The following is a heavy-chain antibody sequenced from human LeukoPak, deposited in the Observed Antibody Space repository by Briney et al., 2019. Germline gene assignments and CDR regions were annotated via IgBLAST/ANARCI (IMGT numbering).Heavy chain of an antibody. CDR3: ARAQAQAYGSGSYYIPVISGSDY. CDR1: GYIFTDYY. D-gene: IGHD3-10*01. J-gene: IGHJ4*02. CDR2: INPNSGGT. Sequence: ASVTVSCMASGYIFTDYYMHWVRQAPGQGLEWVGWINPNSGGTNTAQKFQGRVTMTRDTSTSTVYMELSSLRSEDTAVYYCARAQAQAYGSGSYYIPVISGSDYWGQGTLVTVSS. V-gene: IGHV1-2*02.